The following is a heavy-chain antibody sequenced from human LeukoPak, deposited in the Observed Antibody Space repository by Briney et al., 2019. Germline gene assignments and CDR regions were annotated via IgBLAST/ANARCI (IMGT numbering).Heavy chain of an antibody. Sequence: SETLSLTCAVSGGSISSSNWWSWVRQPPGKGLEWIGEIYHSGSTNYNPSLKSRVTMSVDTSKNQFSLKLSSVTAADTAVYYCARPRYSSGWYYFDYWGQGTLVTVSS. J-gene: IGHJ4*02. CDR3: ARPRYSSGWYYFDY. D-gene: IGHD6-19*01. CDR2: IYHSGST. V-gene: IGHV4-4*02. CDR1: GGSISSSNW.